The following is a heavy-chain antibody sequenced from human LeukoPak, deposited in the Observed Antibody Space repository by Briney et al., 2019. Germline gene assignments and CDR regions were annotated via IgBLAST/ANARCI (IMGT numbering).Heavy chain of an antibody. J-gene: IGHJ6*03. CDR1: GFTFGSYS. Sequence: GGSLRLSCAASGFTFGSYSMNWVRQAPGKGLEWVSYITGHSSTIYYADSVKGRFTISRDNAKNSLYLQMNSLRAEDTAVYYCARDGTSYYGSGSYPYYMDVWGKGTTVTVSS. D-gene: IGHD3-10*01. CDR3: ARDGTSYYGSGSYPYYMDV. V-gene: IGHV3-48*01. CDR2: ITGHSSTI.